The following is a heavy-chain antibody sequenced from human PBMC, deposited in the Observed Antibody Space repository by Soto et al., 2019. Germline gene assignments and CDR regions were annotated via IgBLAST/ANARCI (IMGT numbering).Heavy chain of an antibody. CDR1: GYTFTSYG. D-gene: IGHD3-9*01. Sequence: EASVKVSCTASGYTFTSYGISWVRQAPGQGLEWMGWISAYNGNTNYAQKLQGRVTMTTDTSTSTAYMELRSLRSDDTAVYYCARGYLYDILTGDYYFDYWGQGTLVTVSS. J-gene: IGHJ4*02. CDR2: ISAYNGNT. V-gene: IGHV1-18*01. CDR3: ARGYLYDILTGDYYFDY.